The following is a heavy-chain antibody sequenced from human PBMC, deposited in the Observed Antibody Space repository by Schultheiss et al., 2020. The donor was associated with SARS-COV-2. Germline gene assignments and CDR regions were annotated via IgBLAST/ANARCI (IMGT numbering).Heavy chain of an antibody. D-gene: IGHD3-3*01. Sequence: GGSLRLSCKGSGYSFTSYWIGWVRQMPGKGLEWMGIIYPGDSDTRYSPSFQGQVTISADKSISTAYLQWSSLKASDTAMYYCAREALNYDFWSGYYYYYGMDVWGQGTTVTVSS. V-gene: IGHV5-51*01. J-gene: IGHJ6*02. CDR1: GYSFTSYW. CDR3: AREALNYDFWSGYYYYYGMDV. CDR2: IYPGDSDT.